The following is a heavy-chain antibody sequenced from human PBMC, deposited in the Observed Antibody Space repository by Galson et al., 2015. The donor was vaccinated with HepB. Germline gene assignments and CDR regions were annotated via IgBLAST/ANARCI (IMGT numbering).Heavy chain of an antibody. CDR2: IFPSDSDT. Sequence: QSGAEVKKAEESLKISCKASGYRFSNYWIAWVRQMPGEGLEWMGAIFPSDSDTRYSPSFQGLVSISADKSISTAYLQWSGLKASDSAMYYCARGLTDNRLFDYWGRGTLVTVSS. CDR1: GYRFSNYW. V-gene: IGHV5-51*01. J-gene: IGHJ4*02. CDR3: ARGLTDNRLFDY. D-gene: IGHD1-14*01.